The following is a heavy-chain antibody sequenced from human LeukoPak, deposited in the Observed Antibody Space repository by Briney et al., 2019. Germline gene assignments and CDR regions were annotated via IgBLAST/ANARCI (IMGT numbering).Heavy chain of an antibody. V-gene: IGHV3-23*01. CDR3: ARGLVSGSSRILYYFDY. J-gene: IGHJ4*02. CDR2: ISGSGGST. CDR1: GFTFSSYA. Sequence: GGSLRLSCAASGFTFSSYAMSWVRQAPGKGLEWVSAISGSGGSTYYADSVKGRFTISRGNAKNTLYLQMNSLRAEDTAVYYCARGLVSGSSRILYYFDYWGQGTLVTVSS. D-gene: IGHD6-13*01.